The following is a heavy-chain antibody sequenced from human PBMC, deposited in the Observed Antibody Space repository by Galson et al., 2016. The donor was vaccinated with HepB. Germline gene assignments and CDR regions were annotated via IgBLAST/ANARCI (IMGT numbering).Heavy chain of an antibody. V-gene: IGHV3-30*19. CDR1: GFTFSRYG. CDR3: AKLDCGRDCPRDD. CDR2: ISNDGGDK. Sequence: SLRLSCAASGFTFSRYGMHWVRQAPGKGLEWVAVISNDGGDKHYADSVKGRFTVSRDNSKNTLFLQMNSLRVEDAAVYYCAKLDCGRDCPRDDWGQGTLVTVSS. D-gene: IGHD2-21*02. J-gene: IGHJ4*02.